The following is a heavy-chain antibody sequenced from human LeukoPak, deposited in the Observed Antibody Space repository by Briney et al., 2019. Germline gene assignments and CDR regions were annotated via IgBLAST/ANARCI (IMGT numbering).Heavy chain of an antibody. J-gene: IGHJ4*02. Sequence: GGSLRLSCAASGFTFGTYTMNWVRQAPGKGLEWVSSISSIRSYIYYADTVKGRFTISRDNAKNSLYLQMNSLRAEDTAVYYCAREAYSGIQGGYYFDYWGQGTLVTVSS. CDR1: GFTFGTYT. CDR2: ISSIRSYI. D-gene: IGHD5-12*01. V-gene: IGHV3-21*01. CDR3: AREAYSGIQGGYYFDY.